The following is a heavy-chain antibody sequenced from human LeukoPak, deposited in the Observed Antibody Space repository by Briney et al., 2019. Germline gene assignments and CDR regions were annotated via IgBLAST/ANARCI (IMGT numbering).Heavy chain of an antibody. V-gene: IGHV1-24*01. D-gene: IGHD4-17*01. CDR2: FDPEDGET. CDR3: ATAAFHYGSQIFDI. J-gene: IGHJ3*02. Sequence: ASVKVSCKVSGYTLTELSMHWVRQAPGKGLEWMGGFDPEDGETIYAQKFQGRVTMTEDTSTDTAYMELSSLRSEDTAVYYCATAAFHYGSQIFDIWGQGTMVTVSS. CDR1: GYTLTELS.